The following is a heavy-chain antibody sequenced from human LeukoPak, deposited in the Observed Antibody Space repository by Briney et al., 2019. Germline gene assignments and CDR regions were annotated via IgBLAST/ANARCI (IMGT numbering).Heavy chain of an antibody. CDR3: AKDTDYDSSGYGDY. V-gene: IGHV3-9*01. D-gene: IGHD3-22*01. J-gene: IGHJ4*02. Sequence: GGSLRLSCAASGFTFSSYAMSWVRQAPGKGLEWVSGISWNSGSIGYADSVKGRFTISRDNAKNSLYLQMNSLRAEDTALYYCAKDTDYDSSGYGDYWGQGTLVTVSS. CDR1: GFTFSSYA. CDR2: ISWNSGSI.